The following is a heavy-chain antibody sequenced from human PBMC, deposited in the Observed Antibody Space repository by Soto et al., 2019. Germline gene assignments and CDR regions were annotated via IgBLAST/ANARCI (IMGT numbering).Heavy chain of an antibody. Sequence: PSETLSLTCAVYGGSFSGYYWSWIRQPPGKGLEWIGEINHSGSTNYNPSLKSRVTISVGTSKNQFSLKLSSVTAADTAVYYCARGRGDFWSGYYMDYYYGMDVWGQGTTVTAP. V-gene: IGHV4-34*01. J-gene: IGHJ6*02. D-gene: IGHD3-3*01. CDR1: GGSFSGYY. CDR2: INHSGST. CDR3: ARGRGDFWSGYYMDYYYGMDV.